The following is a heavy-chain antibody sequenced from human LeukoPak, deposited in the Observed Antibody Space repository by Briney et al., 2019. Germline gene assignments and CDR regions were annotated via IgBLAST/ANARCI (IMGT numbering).Heavy chain of an antibody. CDR2: ISGSGGST. V-gene: IGHV3-23*01. CDR1: GFTFSSYA. CDR3: ARRTTYYDILTGYYIDY. Sequence: PGGSLRLSCAASGFTFSSYAMSWVRQAPGKGLEWVSAISGSGGSTYYADSVKGRFTISRDNSKNTLYLQMNSLRAEDTAVYYCARRTTYYDILTGYYIDYWGQGTLVTVSS. J-gene: IGHJ4*02. D-gene: IGHD3-9*01.